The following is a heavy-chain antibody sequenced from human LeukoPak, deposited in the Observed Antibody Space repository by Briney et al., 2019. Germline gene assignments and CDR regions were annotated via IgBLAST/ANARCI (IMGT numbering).Heavy chain of an antibody. Sequence: GGSLTLSRAASGFTFSSYGMDWVRQAPGKGLEWVAVIWYDGSNEYYADSVKGRFTISRDNSQNTLYLQMNSLRAEDTAVYYCARDVGIRLWFRDYYGLDVWGQGTTVTVSS. J-gene: IGHJ6*02. D-gene: IGHD5-18*01. V-gene: IGHV3-33*01. CDR2: IWYDGSNE. CDR1: GFTFSSYG. CDR3: ARDVGIRLWFRDYYGLDV.